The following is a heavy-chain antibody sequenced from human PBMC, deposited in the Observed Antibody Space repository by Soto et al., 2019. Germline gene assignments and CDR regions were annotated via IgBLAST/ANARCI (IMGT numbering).Heavy chain of an antibody. J-gene: IGHJ4*02. CDR2: INPSGGST. CDR3: ARDRASYYYDSSGYYLFDY. CDR1: GYTFTSYY. V-gene: IGHV1-46*03. D-gene: IGHD3-22*01. Sequence: ASVKVSCKASGYTFTSYYMHWVRQAPGQGLEWMGIINPSGGSTSYAQKFQGRVTMTRDTSTSTVYMELSSLRSEDTAVYYCARDRASYYYDSSGYYLFDYWGQGTLVTVPQ.